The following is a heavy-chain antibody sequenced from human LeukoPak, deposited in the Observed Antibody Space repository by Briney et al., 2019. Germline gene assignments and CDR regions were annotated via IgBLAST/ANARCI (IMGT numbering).Heavy chain of an antibody. J-gene: IGHJ5*02. V-gene: IGHV7-4-1*02. Sequence: ASVKVSCKPSGYILSDYAMNWVRQAPGQGLEWMGYINTNTGILEYAQDFTGRFVFSLDTSVNTAYLQISSLKAEDTAIYYCAKFSSGTEDWFDPWGRGTLVTVSS. CDR3: AKFSSGTEDWFDP. CDR2: INTNTGIL. CDR1: GYILSDYA. D-gene: IGHD6-19*01.